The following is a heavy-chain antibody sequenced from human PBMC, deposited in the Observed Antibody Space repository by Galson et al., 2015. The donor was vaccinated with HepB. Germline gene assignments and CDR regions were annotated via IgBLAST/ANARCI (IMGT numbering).Heavy chain of an antibody. CDR2: IRSKAYGGTT. J-gene: IGHJ4*02. CDR3: TRDHRYYDSSGYYDLFDY. D-gene: IGHD3-22*01. Sequence: SLRLSCAASGFNFGDYAMSWVRQAPGKGLEWVGFIRSKAYGGTTEYAASVKGRFTISRDDSKSIAYLQMNSLKTEDTAVYYCTRDHRYYDSSGYYDLFDYWGQGTLVTVSS. CDR1: GFNFGDYA. V-gene: IGHV3-49*04.